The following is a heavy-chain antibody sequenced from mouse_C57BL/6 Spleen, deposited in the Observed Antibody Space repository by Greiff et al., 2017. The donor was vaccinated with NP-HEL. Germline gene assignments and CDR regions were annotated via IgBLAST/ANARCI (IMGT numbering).Heavy chain of an antibody. V-gene: IGHV7-3*01. CDR3: ARSLYYCGRGAWFAY. D-gene: IGHD2-1*01. CDR1: GFTFTDYY. J-gene: IGHJ3*01. CDR2: IRNKANGYTT. Sequence: EVQRVESGGGLVQPGGSLSLSCAASGFTFTDYYMSWVRQPPGKALEWLGFIRNKANGYTTEYSASVKGRFTISRDNSQSILYLQMDALRAEDSATYYCARSLYYCGRGAWFAYWGQGTPVTVSA.